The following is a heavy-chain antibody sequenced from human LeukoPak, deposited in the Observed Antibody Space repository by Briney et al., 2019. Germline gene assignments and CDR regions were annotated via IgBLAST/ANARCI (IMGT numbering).Heavy chain of an antibody. Sequence: ASVKISCKASGYTFTGYYMPWVRQAPGQGLEWMGWINPRGGSTNFAQKFQGRVTMTTDTSTITVYMELSSLRSEDTAVYYCARWTTTYLDYWGQGTLVTASS. J-gene: IGHJ4*02. V-gene: IGHV1-46*01. CDR3: ARWTTTYLDY. CDR1: GYTFTGYY. CDR2: INPRGGST. D-gene: IGHD4-11*01.